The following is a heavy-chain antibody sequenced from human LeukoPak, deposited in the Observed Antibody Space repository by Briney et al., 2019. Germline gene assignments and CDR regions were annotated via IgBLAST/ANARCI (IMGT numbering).Heavy chain of an antibody. CDR3: ASDRVLGSGSLDN. CDR2: IRGNGYDT. D-gene: IGHD3-10*01. Sequence: GGSLRLSCAASGFSFSDFWMHWVRQTPGKGLVWVSRIRGNGYDTNYADSVEGRFTISRDNARHTLYLQMNSLRADDTAVYYCASDRVLGSGSLDNWGQGTLVTVSS. CDR1: GFSFSDFW. J-gene: IGHJ4*02. V-gene: IGHV3-74*01.